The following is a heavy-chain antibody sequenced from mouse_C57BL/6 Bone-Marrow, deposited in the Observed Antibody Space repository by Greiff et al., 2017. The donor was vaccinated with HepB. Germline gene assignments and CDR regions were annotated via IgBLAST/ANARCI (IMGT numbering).Heavy chain of an antibody. CDR3: TTWGGYAMDY. Sequence: VQLQQSGAELVRPGASVKSSCTASGFNIKDDYMHWVKQRPEQGLEWIGWIDPENGDTEYASKFQGKATITADTSSNTAYLQLSSLTSEDTAVYYCTTWGGYAMDYWGQGTSVTVSS. V-gene: IGHV14-4*01. CDR1: GFNIKDDY. J-gene: IGHJ4*01. CDR2: IDPENGDT.